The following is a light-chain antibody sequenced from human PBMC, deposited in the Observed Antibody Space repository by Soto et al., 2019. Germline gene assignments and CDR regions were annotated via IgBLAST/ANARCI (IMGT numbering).Light chain of an antibody. CDR3: YSVADNNVV. CDR2: KDS. V-gene: IGLV3-27*01. Sequence: SYELTQPSSVSVSPGQTARITCSGDVLAKKYARWFQQKPGQAPVLVIYKDSERPSGIPERFSGSSSGTTVTLTISGAQVEDEADYYCYSVADNNVVFGGGTKVTVL. J-gene: IGLJ2*01. CDR1: VLAKKY.